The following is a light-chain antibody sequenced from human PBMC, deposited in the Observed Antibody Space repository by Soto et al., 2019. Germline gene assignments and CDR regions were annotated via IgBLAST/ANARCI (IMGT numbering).Light chain of an antibody. CDR2: VTSDGSH. V-gene: IGLV4-69*01. J-gene: IGLJ3*02. Sequence: QPVLTQSPSASAPPGASVKLTCTLSSGHSDYAIAWHQQQPEKGPRYLMKVTSDGSHTKGDGIPDRFSGSSSGADRYLTISSLRSDDEADYYCQAWGTGGVFGGGTKVTVL. CDR3: QAWGTGGV. CDR1: SGHSDYA.